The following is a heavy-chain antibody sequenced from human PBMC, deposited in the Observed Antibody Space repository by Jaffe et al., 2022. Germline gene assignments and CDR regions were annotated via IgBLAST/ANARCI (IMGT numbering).Heavy chain of an antibody. CDR2: IYYSGST. V-gene: IGHV4-59*01. J-gene: IGHJ3*02. Sequence: QVQLQESGPGLVKPSETLSLTCTVSGGSISSYYWSWIRQPPGKGLEWIGYIYYSGSTNYNPSLKSRVTISVDTSKNQFSLKLSSVTAADTAVYYCARVQGGRWELLRRHYAFDIWGQGTMVTVSS. D-gene: IGHD1-26*01. CDR3: ARVQGGRWELLRRHYAFDI. CDR1: GGSISSYY.